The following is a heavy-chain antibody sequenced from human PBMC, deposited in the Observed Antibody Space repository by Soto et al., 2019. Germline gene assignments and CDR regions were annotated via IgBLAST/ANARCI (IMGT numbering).Heavy chain of an antibody. CDR1: GGTFSSYA. V-gene: IGHV1-69*12. CDR3: ARVAGSGWSHVFQH. CDR2: IIPIFGTA. D-gene: IGHD6-19*01. J-gene: IGHJ1*01. Sequence: QVQLVQSGAEVKKPGSSVKDSCKASGGTFSSYAISWVLQAPGQGLKWMGGIIPIFGTANYAQKFQGRVTITADESTSTAYMELSSLRSDDTAVYYCARVAGSGWSHVFQHWGQGTLVTVSS.